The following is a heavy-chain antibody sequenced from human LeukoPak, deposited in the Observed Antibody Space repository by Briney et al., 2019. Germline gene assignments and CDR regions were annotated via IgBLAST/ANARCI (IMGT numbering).Heavy chain of an antibody. D-gene: IGHD6-6*01. J-gene: IGHJ5*02. Sequence: SVKVSCKASGGTFSCYPISWVRQAPGQGLEWMGRIIPILGIANYAQKFQGRVTITADKSTSTAYMELSSLRFEDTAVYYCASSEYSSSSRENWFDPWGQGTLVTVSS. V-gene: IGHV1-69*02. CDR2: IIPILGIA. CDR1: GGTFSCYP. CDR3: ASSEYSSSSRENWFDP.